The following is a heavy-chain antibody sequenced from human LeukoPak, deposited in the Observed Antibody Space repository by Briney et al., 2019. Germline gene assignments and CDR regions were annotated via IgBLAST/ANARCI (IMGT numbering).Heavy chain of an antibody. V-gene: IGHV3-23*01. D-gene: IGHD3-10*01. Sequence: PGGSLRLSCAASGFTFDSFAVSWVRQAPGKGLDWVSTITGSSGSRYYADSVKGRFTISRDNSKNTLYLQMNGLRAEDTGIYYCARAGIGVTMRMFDSWGQGTLITVSS. J-gene: IGHJ4*02. CDR1: GFTFDSFA. CDR2: ITGSSGSR. CDR3: ARAGIGVTMRMFDS.